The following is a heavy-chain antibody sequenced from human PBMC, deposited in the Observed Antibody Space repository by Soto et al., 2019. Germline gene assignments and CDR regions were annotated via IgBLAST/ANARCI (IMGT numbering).Heavy chain of an antibody. J-gene: IGHJ4*02. Sequence: QVTLKESGPVLVKPTEPLTLTCTVSGFSLSNARMGVSWIRQPPGKALEWLAHIFSNDEKSYSTSLKSMLTISKDTSKSQVVLTMTNMDPVDTATYYCARIVSEGSWRGEYYFDYWGQGTLVTVSS. CDR1: GFSLSNARMG. CDR2: IFSNDEK. CDR3: ARIVSEGSWRGEYYFDY. D-gene: IGHD3-10*01. V-gene: IGHV2-26*01.